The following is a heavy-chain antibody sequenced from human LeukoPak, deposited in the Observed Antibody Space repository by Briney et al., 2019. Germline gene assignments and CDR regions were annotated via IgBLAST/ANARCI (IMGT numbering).Heavy chain of an antibody. J-gene: IGHJ5*02. Sequence: KSGESLKISCMGSGYSFTSYWIGWVRQMPGKGLEWMEIIYPGDSDTRYSPSFQGQVTIPAHKSLSTAYLQWSSQKASDPAMNYCARLAVVRYFDWFPGWFDPWGQGTLVTVSS. CDR3: ARLAVVRYFDWFPGWFDP. CDR1: GYSFTSYW. CDR2: IYPGDSDT. D-gene: IGHD3-9*01. V-gene: IGHV5-51*01.